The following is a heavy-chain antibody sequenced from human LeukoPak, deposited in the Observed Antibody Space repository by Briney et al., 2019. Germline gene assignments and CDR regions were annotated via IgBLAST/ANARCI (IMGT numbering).Heavy chain of an antibody. V-gene: IGHV3-53*01. CDR3: ARVHSGWYTADY. Sequence: GGSLRLSCAASGFTVSSNYMSWVRQAPGKGLEWVSLIYSGGSTYYADSVKGRFTTSRDNSKNTLYLQMNSLRAEDTAVYYCARVHSGWYTADYWGQGTLVTVSS. CDR1: GFTVSSNY. CDR2: IYSGGST. D-gene: IGHD6-19*01. J-gene: IGHJ4*02.